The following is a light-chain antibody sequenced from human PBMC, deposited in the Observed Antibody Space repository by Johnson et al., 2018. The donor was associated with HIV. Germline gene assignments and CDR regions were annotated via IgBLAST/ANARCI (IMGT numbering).Light chain of an antibody. V-gene: IGLV1-51*02. CDR2: ENN. Sequence: QSLLTQPPSVSAAPGQKVTISCSGSSSDMGNYAVSWYQQLPGTAPKLLIYENNKRPSGIPDRFSGSKSGTSATLGITGLPTGDEADYYCGTWDSSLSAHVFGTGTKVTVL. J-gene: IGLJ1*01. CDR3: GTWDSSLSAHV. CDR1: SSDMGNYA.